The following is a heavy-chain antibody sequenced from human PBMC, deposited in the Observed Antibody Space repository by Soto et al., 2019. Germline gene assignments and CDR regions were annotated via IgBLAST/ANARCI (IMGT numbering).Heavy chain of an antibody. CDR2: IDPTDSFT. Sequence: GESLKLSFKASGYKFTTFWLNWVRQTPGKGLEWLGRIDPTDSFTNYSPPFEGHVTISVDRSISTAYLQWNSLQASDTAIYYCARPASGGSRDAFDVWGQGTTVTVSS. CDR1: GYKFTTFW. J-gene: IGHJ3*01. V-gene: IGHV5-10-1*01. D-gene: IGHD2-15*01. CDR3: ARPASGGSRDAFDV.